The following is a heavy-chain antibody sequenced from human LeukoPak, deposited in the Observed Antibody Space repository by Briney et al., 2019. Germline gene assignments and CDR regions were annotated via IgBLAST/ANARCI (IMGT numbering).Heavy chain of an antibody. CDR2: IYYSGST. J-gene: IGHJ4*02. D-gene: IGHD3-16*01. CDR1: GGSISSYY. V-gene: IGHV4-59*12. CDR3: ARDRSGGVAGYWDY. Sequence: SETLSLTCTVSGGSISSYYWSWIRQPPGKGLEWIGYIYYSGSTNYNPSLKSRVTISVDTSKNQFSLKLSSVIAADTAVYFCARDRSGGVAGYWDYWGQGSLVTVSS.